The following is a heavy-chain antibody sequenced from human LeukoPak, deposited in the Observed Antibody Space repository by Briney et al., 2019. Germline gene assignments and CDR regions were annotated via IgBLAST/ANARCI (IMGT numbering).Heavy chain of an antibody. J-gene: IGHJ4*02. D-gene: IGHD3-3*01. V-gene: IGHV3-21*01. CDR1: GFTFSSYS. CDR3: ARVNTVWSGYPFDY. CDR2: ISSSSSYI. Sequence: GGSLRLSCAASGFTFSSYSMNWVRQARGKGLEWVSSISSSSSYIYYADSVKGRFTISRDNAKNSLYLQMNSLRAEDTAVYYCARVNTVWSGYPFDYWGQGTLVTVSS.